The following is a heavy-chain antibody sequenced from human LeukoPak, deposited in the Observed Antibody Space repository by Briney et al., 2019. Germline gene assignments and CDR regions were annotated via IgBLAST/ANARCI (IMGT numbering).Heavy chain of an antibody. D-gene: IGHD6-19*01. CDR3: ARDRGSYSSGWYYQD. Sequence: GGSLRLSCAASGFTVSSDYMSWVRQAPGKGLEWVSVICNAGRTYYADSVKGRFTISRDNSKNTLYLQMNSLRAEDTAVYYCARDRGSYSSGWYYQDWGQGTLVTVSS. V-gene: IGHV3-53*01. CDR1: GFTVSSDY. J-gene: IGHJ4*02. CDR2: ICNAGRT.